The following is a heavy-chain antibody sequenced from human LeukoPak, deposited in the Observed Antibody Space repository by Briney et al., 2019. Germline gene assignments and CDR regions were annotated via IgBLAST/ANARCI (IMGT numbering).Heavy chain of an antibody. CDR3: ARDMTSSGYYSPGAFDI. V-gene: IGHV4-38-2*02. J-gene: IGHJ3*02. CDR2: IYHSGST. CDR1: GYSISSGYY. D-gene: IGHD3-22*01. Sequence: SETLSLTCTVSGYSISSGYYWGRIRQPPGKGLEWIGSIYHSGSTYYNPSLKSRVTISVDTSKNQFSLKLSSVTAADTAVYYCARDMTSSGYYSPGAFDIWGQGTMVTVSS.